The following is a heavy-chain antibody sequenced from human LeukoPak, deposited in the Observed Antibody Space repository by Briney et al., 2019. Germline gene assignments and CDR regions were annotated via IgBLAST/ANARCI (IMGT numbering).Heavy chain of an antibody. CDR2: ISVTTGSYM. CDR3: AGTSYSGYDGDY. CDR1: GFTFSSYN. J-gene: IGHJ4*02. D-gene: IGHD5-12*01. V-gene: IGHV3-21*01. Sequence: GGSLRLSCAASGFTFSSYNMNWVRQAPGKGLEWVSSISVTTGSYMYYADSVRGRFTISRDNAKNSVYLQMNSLRAEDTAIYYCAGTSYSGYDGDYWGQGTPVTVSS.